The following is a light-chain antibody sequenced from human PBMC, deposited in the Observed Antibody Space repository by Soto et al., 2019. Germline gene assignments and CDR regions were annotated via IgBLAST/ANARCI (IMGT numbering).Light chain of an antibody. CDR3: SSYAGSNNVI. J-gene: IGLJ2*01. Sequence: QSALTQPPSASGSPGQSVTISCTGTSSDVGAYNYVSWYQQHPGKAPKFMIYEVSKRPSGVPDRFSGSKSGNTASLTVSGLQAGDEADYYCSSYAGSNNVIFGGGTQLTVL. V-gene: IGLV2-8*01. CDR1: SSDVGAYNY. CDR2: EVS.